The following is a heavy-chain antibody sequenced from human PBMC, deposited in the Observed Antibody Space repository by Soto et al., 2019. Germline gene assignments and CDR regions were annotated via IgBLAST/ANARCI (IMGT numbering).Heavy chain of an antibody. J-gene: IGHJ5*02. V-gene: IGHV4-31*03. CDR1: GGSISSGGYY. D-gene: IGHD6-6*01. CDR2: IYYSGST. CDR3: ARGGVAARKNWFDP. Sequence: SETLSLTCTVSGGSISSGGYYWSWIRQHPGKGLEWIGYIYYSGSTYYNPSLKSRVTISVDTSKNQFSLKLSSVTAADTAVYYCARGGVAARKNWFDPWGQGTLVTVSS.